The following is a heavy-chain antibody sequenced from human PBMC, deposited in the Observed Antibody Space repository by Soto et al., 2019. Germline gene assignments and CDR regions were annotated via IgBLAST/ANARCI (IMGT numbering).Heavy chain of an antibody. V-gene: IGHV3-23*01. Sequence: GGSLRLSCAASGLTFSNYAMIWVRQAPGKGLEWVSGISTRGDSTYYADSVKGRFTIYRDNSKKTLFLQMNSLRAEDTAVYYCAKDGDIVLLAADYWGQGTLVTVSS. J-gene: IGHJ4*02. D-gene: IGHD2-8*01. CDR1: GLTFSNYA. CDR2: ISTRGDST. CDR3: AKDGDIVLLAADY.